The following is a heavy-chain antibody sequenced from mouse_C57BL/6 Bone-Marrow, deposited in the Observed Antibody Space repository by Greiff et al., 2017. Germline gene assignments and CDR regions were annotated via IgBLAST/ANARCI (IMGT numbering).Heavy chain of an antibody. V-gene: IGHV1-69*01. CDR2: IDPSDSYT. J-gene: IGHJ2*01. CDR1: GYTFTSYW. D-gene: IGHD2-5*01. CDR3: ARERSYYSNSDFDY. Sequence: QVQLQQPGAELVMPGASVKLSCKASGYTFTSYWMHWVKQRPGQGLEWIGEIDPSDSYTNYNQKFKGKSTLTVDKSSNTAYMQLSSLTSEDSAVYYSARERSYYSNSDFDYWGQGTTLTVSS.